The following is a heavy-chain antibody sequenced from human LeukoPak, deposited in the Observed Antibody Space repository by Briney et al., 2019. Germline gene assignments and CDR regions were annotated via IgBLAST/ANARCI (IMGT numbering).Heavy chain of an antibody. D-gene: IGHD4-17*01. CDR2: ISQNGDS. CDR3: AGGSTVTIEYYFDY. V-gene: IGHV4-34*01. CDR1: GGSLSFYY. Sequence: SETLSLTCGVSGGSLSFYYWSWIRQSPGKGLEWIAEISQNGDSNYNMSLKSRVTISLDKSKNQVSLKLNSVTAADTAVYYCAGGSTVTIEYYFDYWGQGTLVTVSS. J-gene: IGHJ4*02.